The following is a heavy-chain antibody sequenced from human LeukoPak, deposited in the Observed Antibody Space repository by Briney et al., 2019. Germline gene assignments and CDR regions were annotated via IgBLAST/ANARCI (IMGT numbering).Heavy chain of an antibody. V-gene: IGHV3-30*03. D-gene: IGHD1-26*01. CDR3: ASGIPSSGSYRY. CDR1: GFTFSSYG. J-gene: IGHJ4*02. Sequence: GGSLRLSCAASGFTFSSYGMHWVRQAPGKGLEWVAVISYDGSNKYYADSVKGRFTISRDNSKNTLYLQMNSLRAEDTAVYYCASGIPSSGSYRYWGQGTLVTVSS. CDR2: ISYDGSNK.